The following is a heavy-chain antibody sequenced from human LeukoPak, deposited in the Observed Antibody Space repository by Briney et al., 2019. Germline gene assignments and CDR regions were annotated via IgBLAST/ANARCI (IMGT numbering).Heavy chain of an antibody. D-gene: IGHD4-17*01. Sequence: KTSETLSLTCTVSGGSISSGGYYWSWIRQHPGKGLEWIGYIYYSGSTYYNPSLKSRVTISVDTSKNQFSLKLSSVTAADTAVYYCAREWTTMTTNYFDYWGQGTLVTVSS. V-gene: IGHV4-31*03. CDR1: GGSISSGGYY. CDR3: AREWTTMTTNYFDY. J-gene: IGHJ4*02. CDR2: IYYSGST.